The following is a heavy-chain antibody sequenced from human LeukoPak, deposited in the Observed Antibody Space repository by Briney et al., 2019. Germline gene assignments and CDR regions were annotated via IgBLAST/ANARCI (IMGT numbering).Heavy chain of an antibody. CDR3: ARGGRRAWYRVSNFDY. CDR1: GYPFTSYA. D-gene: IGHD6-13*01. CDR2: IDTNTGNP. V-gene: IGHV7-4-1*01. J-gene: IGHJ4*02. Sequence: ASVKVSCKASGYPFTSYAMNWVRQAPGQGLEWMGWIDTNTGNPTSAQGFTGRFVFSLDTSVSTAYLHIVSLKAEDTAVYYCARGGRRAWYRVSNFDYWGQGSLVTVSS.